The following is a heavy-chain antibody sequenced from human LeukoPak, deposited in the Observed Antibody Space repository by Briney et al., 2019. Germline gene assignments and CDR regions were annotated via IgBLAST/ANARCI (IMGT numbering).Heavy chain of an antibody. CDR1: GFTFSSHG. CDR3: ARDPQHSMDV. Sequence: PGGSLRLSCVGSGFTFSSHGMHWVRQAPGKGLEWVAVIWYDGSHTYYAESVKGRFTISRDDSKNTLYLQMNSLRAEDTGMYYCARDPQHSMDVWGQGTTVTVSS. V-gene: IGHV3-33*01. CDR2: IWYDGSHT. J-gene: IGHJ6*02. D-gene: IGHD5-18*01.